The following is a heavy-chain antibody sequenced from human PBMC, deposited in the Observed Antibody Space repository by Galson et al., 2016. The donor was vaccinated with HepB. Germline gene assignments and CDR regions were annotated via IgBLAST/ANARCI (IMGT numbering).Heavy chain of an antibody. J-gene: IGHJ2*01. D-gene: IGHD6-19*01. Sequence: SLRLSCAASGFTFSNYAMSWVRQAPGKGLEWVSGISGSGGSTYYTDSLKGRFTISRDNSKNRVYLQMNSLRDEDTAVYYCAKAPPLYNSVAGPPFGYFDLWGRGTLATVSS. CDR2: ISGSGGST. CDR1: GFTFSNYA. V-gene: IGHV3-23*01. CDR3: AKAPPLYNSVAGPPFGYFDL.